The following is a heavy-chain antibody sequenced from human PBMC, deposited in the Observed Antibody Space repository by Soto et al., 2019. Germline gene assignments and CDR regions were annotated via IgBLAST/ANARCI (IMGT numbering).Heavy chain of an antibody. Sequence: GGSLRLSCAASGFTFSGSAMHWVRQASGKGLEWVGRIRSKGISYATAYAASVKGRFTISRDDSKNTAYLQMNSLKTEDTAVYYCTSPDHSGVVRGYNYGMDVWGQGTTVTVSS. CDR3: TSPDHSGVVRGYNYGMDV. D-gene: IGHD3-10*01. J-gene: IGHJ6*02. CDR1: GFTFSGSA. V-gene: IGHV3-73*01. CDR2: IRSKGISYAT.